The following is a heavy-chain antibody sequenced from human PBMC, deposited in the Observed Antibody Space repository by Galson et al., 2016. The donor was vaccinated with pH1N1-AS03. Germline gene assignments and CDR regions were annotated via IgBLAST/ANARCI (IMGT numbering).Heavy chain of an antibody. CDR2: IRSVGDIK. CDR3: AKDIGDGHNYGADY. CDR1: AFTFSRYG. J-gene: IGHJ4*02. D-gene: IGHD5-24*01. Sequence: SLRLSCAASAFTFSRYGMHWVRQAPGKGLEWVAFIRSVGDIKFYADSVKGRSTISRDNSENTVHLQMNSLRAEDTAVYYCAKDIGDGHNYGADYWGQGTLVTVSS. V-gene: IGHV3-30*02.